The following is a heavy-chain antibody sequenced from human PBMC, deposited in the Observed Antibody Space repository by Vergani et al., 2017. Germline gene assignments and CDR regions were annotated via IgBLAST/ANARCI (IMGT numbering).Heavy chain of an antibody. CDR3: ARAPYYDFWSGYYTPPPDAFDI. J-gene: IGHJ3*02. D-gene: IGHD3-3*01. V-gene: IGHV1-46*01. CDR2: INPSGGST. CDR1: GYTFTSYY. Sequence: QVQLVQSGAEVKKPGASVKVSCKASGYTFTSYYMHWVRQAPGQGLEWMGIINPSGGSTSYAQKFQGRVTMTRDTSTSTVYMELSSLRSEDTAVYYCARAPYYDFWSGYYTPPPDAFDIWGQGTMVTVSS.